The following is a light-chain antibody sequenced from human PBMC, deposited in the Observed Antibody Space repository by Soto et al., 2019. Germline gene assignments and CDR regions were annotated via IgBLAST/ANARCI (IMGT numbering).Light chain of an antibody. CDR2: KAS. CDR3: QQYNSYSPWT. Sequence: DIQMTQSPSTLSASVGDRVTITCRASQSISSWLAWYQQKPGKAPKLLIYKASSLESGVPSRFSGSGSGTDFTLTISSPQPYDFATYYCQQYNSYSPWTVGQGTKVELK. CDR1: QSISSW. J-gene: IGKJ1*01. V-gene: IGKV1-5*03.